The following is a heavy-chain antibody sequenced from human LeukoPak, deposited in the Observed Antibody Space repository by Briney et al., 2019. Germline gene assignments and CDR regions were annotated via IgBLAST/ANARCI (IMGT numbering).Heavy chain of an antibody. D-gene: IGHD7-27*01. V-gene: IGHV5-51*01. CDR1: GYRFTTYW. J-gene: IGHJ3*02. Sequence: GESLKISCKGSGYRFTTYWIGWVRQMPGKGLEWMGIIYPGDSDTRYSPSFQGQVTISADKSITTAYLQRNSLKASDTAMYYCARQTGDNAFDIWGRGTMVTVSS. CDR2: IYPGDSDT. CDR3: ARQTGDNAFDI.